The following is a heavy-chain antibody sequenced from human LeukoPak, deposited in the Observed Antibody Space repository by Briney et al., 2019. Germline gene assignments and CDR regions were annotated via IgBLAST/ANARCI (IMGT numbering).Heavy chain of an antibody. D-gene: IGHD6-13*01. Sequence: PGGSLRLSCAASGFTFSSYGMHWVRQAPGKGLEWVAVISYDGSNKYYADSVKGRFTISRDNSKNTLYLQMNSLRAEDTAMYYCAKGEQQLGEYYYYYGMDVWGQGTTVTVSS. J-gene: IGHJ6*02. CDR3: AKGEQQLGEYYYYYGMDV. CDR2: ISYDGSNK. CDR1: GFTFSSYG. V-gene: IGHV3-30*18.